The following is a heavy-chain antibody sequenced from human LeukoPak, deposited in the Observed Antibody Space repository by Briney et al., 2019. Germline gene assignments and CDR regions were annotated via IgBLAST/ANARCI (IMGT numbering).Heavy chain of an antibody. V-gene: IGHV4-34*01. Sequence: SETLSLTCAVYGGSFSGYYWSWIRQPPGKGLEWIGEINHSGSTNYNPSLKSRVTISVDTSKNQFSLKLSSVTAADTAVYYCARDGNYYDSSGDYPPFDYWGQGTLVTVSP. CDR2: INHSGST. D-gene: IGHD3-22*01. CDR1: GGSFSGYY. J-gene: IGHJ4*02. CDR3: ARDGNYYDSSGDYPPFDY.